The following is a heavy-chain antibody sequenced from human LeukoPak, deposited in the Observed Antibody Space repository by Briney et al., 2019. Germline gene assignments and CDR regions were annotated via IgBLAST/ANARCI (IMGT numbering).Heavy chain of an antibody. V-gene: IGHV3-21*04. CDR3: AKAVVVVVAATRFDY. J-gene: IGHJ4*02. D-gene: IGHD2-15*01. Sequence: PGGSLRLSCAASGFTFSTNSMNWVRQAPGKGLEWVSSISSSSSYIYYADSVKGRFTISRDNAKKSLFLDMNSLRAEDTAVYYCAKAVVVVVAATRFDYWGQGTLVTVSS. CDR2: ISSSSSYI. CDR1: GFTFSTNS.